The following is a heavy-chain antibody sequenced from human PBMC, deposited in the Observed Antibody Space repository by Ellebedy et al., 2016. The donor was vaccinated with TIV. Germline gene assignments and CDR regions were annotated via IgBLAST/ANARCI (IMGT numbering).Heavy chain of an antibody. CDR2: INHSGST. J-gene: IGHJ1*01. Sequence: SETLSLXXAVYGGSFSGYYWSWIRQPPGKGLEWIGEINHSGSTNYNPSLKSRVTISVDTSKNQFSLKLSSVTAADTAVYYCARSYDYVWGSYRKTAEYFQHWGQGTLVTVSS. D-gene: IGHD3-16*02. CDR3: ARSYDYVWGSYRKTAEYFQH. CDR1: GGSFSGYY. V-gene: IGHV4-34*01.